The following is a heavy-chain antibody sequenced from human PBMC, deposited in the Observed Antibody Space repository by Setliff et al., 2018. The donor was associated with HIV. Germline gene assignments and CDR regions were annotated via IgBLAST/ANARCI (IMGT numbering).Heavy chain of an antibody. V-gene: IGHV1-46*01. CDR1: GYTFTSCF. Sequence: ASVKVSCKASGYTFTSCFMHWVRQAPGQGLEYIGIINPSDGTTAYVERFQGRVSMTSDTSTSTVYMEMSNLRSEDTAIYYCAKEYHTEATGRRLANYFEYWGQGTLVTVSS. CDR3: AKEYHTEATGRRLANYFEY. CDR2: INPSDGTT. J-gene: IGHJ4*02. D-gene: IGHD6-13*01.